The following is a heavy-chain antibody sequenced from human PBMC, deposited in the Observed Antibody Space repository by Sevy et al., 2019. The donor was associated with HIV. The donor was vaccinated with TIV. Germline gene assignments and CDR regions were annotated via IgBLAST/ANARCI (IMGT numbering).Heavy chain of an antibody. Sequence: GGSLRLSCAASGFTFSDYYMSWIRQAPGKGLEWVSYISSSGSNIYYADSVKGRFTVSRDNAKNSMYLQMNSLRAEDTALYYCARDLDRGLSRSTSGYWGQGTLVTVSS. J-gene: IGHJ4*02. V-gene: IGHV3-11*01. CDR3: ARDLDRGLSRSTSGY. CDR1: GFTFSDYY. D-gene: IGHD3-22*01. CDR2: ISSSGSNI.